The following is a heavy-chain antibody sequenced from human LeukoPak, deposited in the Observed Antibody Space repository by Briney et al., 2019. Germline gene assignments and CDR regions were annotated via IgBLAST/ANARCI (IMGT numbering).Heavy chain of an antibody. Sequence: GGSLRLSCAASGFTFISYNMNWVRQAPGKGLEWVSSISSSSSSYKYYADSVKGRFTVSRDNAKNSLYLQMNSLRAEDTAVYYYAREKSFLEWLSTGRRDGYYMDVWGKGTTVTVSS. D-gene: IGHD3-3*02. CDR1: GFTFISYN. V-gene: IGHV3-21*01. CDR3: AREKSFLEWLSTGRRDGYYMDV. CDR2: ISSSSSSYK. J-gene: IGHJ6*03.